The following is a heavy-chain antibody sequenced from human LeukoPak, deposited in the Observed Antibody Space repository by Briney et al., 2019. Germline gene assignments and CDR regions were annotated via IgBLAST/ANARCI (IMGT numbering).Heavy chain of an antibody. V-gene: IGHV3-30*04. J-gene: IGHJ5*02. D-gene: IGHD2-21*02. CDR3: AKGRAYCGGDCYWLDP. CDR1: GFTFSDSA. CDR2: ISYDGSNK. Sequence: GGSLKLSCAASGFTFSDSAMHWVRQAPGKGLDWVAVISYDGSNKFYAGSVNGRFTISRDNSKSTLYLQMNSLRAEDTAVYYCAKGRAYCGGDCYWLDPWGQGTLVTVSS.